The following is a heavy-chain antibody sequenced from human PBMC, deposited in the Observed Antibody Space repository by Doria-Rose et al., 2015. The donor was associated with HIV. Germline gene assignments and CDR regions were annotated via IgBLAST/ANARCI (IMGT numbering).Heavy chain of an antibody. V-gene: IGHV2-26*01. CDR3: ARIKSSRWYHKYYFDF. CDR2: MFSDDER. CDR1: GVSLSSPGMG. J-gene: IGHJ4*02. D-gene: IGHD6-13*01. Sequence: QVTLNESGPVLVKPTETLTLTCTVSGVSLSSPGMGVSWIRQHPGKALEWLAYMFSDDERSYKTSLKSRLTISRGTSKSQVVLTMTDMDPVDTATYYCARIKSSRWYHKYYFDFWGQGTLVIVSA.